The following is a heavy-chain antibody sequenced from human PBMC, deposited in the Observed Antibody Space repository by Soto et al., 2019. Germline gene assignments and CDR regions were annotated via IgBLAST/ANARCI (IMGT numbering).Heavy chain of an antibody. Sequence: GGSLRLSCAASGFTFDDYAMHWVRQAPGKGLEWVSHISWNSGSIGYADSVKGRFTISRDNAKNSLYLQMNSLRPEDTALYYCAKDIQQLVRYYFDYWGQGTLVTVSS. J-gene: IGHJ4*02. D-gene: IGHD6-6*01. V-gene: IGHV3-9*01. CDR1: GFTFDDYA. CDR2: ISWNSGSI. CDR3: AKDIQQLVRYYFDY.